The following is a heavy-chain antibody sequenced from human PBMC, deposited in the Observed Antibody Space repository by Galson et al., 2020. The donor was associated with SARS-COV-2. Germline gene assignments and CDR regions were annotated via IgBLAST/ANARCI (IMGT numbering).Heavy chain of an antibody. CDR2: ISAYNGNT. CDR3: ARVPTIFGVVIIRRDDAFDI. J-gene: IGHJ3*02. D-gene: IGHD3-3*01. Sequence: ASVKVSCKASGYTFTSYGISWVRQAPGQGLEWMGWISAYNGNTNYAQKLQGRVTMTTDTSTSTAYMELRNLRSDDTAVYYCARVPTIFGVVIIRRDDAFDIWGQGTMVTVSS. CDR1: GYTFTSYG. V-gene: IGHV1-18*04.